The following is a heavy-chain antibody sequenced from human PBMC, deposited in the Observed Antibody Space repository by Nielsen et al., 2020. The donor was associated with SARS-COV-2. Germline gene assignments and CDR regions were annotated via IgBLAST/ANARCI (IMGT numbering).Heavy chain of an antibody. CDR1: GFTFSSYA. CDR2: ISYDGSNK. CDR3: ARDDESAFDI. Sequence: GGSLRLSCAASGFTFSSYAMHWVRQAPGKGLEWVAVISYDGSNKYYADSVKGRFTISRDNSKNTLYLQMNSLRAGDTAVYYCARDDESAFDIWGQGTMVTVSS. V-gene: IGHV3-30*04. J-gene: IGHJ3*02.